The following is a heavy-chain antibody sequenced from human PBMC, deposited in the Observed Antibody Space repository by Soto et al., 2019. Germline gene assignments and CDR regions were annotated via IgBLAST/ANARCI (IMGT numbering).Heavy chain of an antibody. CDR3: ARDGPPQSDSSAQPSDY. J-gene: IGHJ4*02. CDR2: IIPIFGTA. V-gene: IGHV1-69*13. Sequence: SVKVSCKASGGTFSSYAISWVRQAPGQGLEWMGGIIPIFGTANYAQKFQGRVTITADESTSTAYMELSSLRSEDTAVYYCARDGPPQSDSSAQPSDYWGQGTLVTVSS. D-gene: IGHD3-22*01. CDR1: GGTFSSYA.